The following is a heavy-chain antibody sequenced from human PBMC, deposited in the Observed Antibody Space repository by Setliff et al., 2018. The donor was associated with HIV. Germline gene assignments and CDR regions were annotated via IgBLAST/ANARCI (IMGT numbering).Heavy chain of an antibody. J-gene: IGHJ4*02. CDR1: GFTFSSYA. CDR3: VKGGRYSADPLDY. Sequence: GGSLRLSCTASGFTFSSYAMSWVRQAPGKGLEWVSAISGSGSSTYYADSVKGRFTISRDNSKNTLYLQMSSLRAEDTAVYYCVKGGRYSADPLDYWGQGTLVTVSS. D-gene: IGHD1-26*01. CDR2: ISGSGSST. V-gene: IGHV3-23*01.